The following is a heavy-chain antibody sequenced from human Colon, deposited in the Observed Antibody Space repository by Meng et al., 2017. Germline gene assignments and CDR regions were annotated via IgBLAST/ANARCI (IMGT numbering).Heavy chain of an antibody. CDR3: ARDRLNYWFDP. D-gene: IGHD5-24*01. CDR2: ITPYNGNA. Sequence: QVHLVQSGAEVKKPGASVKASCKTSGYSFTNYDIGWVRQAPGQGLEWVGSITPYNGNAKSSQKFQGRVTMTTDTSTSTAYLELRSLRSDDTAVYFCARDRLNYWFDPWGQGTLVTVSS. V-gene: IGHV1-18*01. J-gene: IGHJ5*02. CDR1: GYSFTNYD.